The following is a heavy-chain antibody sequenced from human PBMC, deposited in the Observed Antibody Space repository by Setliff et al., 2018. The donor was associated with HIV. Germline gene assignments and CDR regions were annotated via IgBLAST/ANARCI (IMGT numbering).Heavy chain of an antibody. CDR2: IIPICGTT. J-gene: IGHJ2*01. CDR3: ARGRRSDYYDSNGYLYYYFDL. Sequence: SVKVSCKTSGGTFSSYGVSWVRQAPGQGLQWMGGIIPICGTTDYTQRFQGRVTITTDEPATTVYMELSSLRSDDTAVYYCARGRRSDYYDSNGYLYYYFDLWGRGTLVTVSS. D-gene: IGHD3-22*01. CDR1: GGTFSSYG. V-gene: IGHV1-69*05.